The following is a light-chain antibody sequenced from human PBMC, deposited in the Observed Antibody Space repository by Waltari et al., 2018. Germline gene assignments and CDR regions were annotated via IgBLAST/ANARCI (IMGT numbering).Light chain of an antibody. J-gene: IGKJ1*01. CDR1: QSVGRY. CDR2: AAP. V-gene: IGKV3-20*01. CDR3: QNHERLPAT. Sequence: EVVLTQSPGTLSLSPGARATLSCRASQSVGRYIVWYQQRPGQPPRLPIYAAPSRAPGTPDRCSGSGCGTYFSLTISRVEPEDFAVYYCQNHERLPATFGQGTKVEIK.